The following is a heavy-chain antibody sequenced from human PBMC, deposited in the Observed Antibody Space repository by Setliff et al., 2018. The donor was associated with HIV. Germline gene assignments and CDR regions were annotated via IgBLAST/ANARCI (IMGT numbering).Heavy chain of an antibody. CDR1: GGSFNDYY. D-gene: IGHD3-10*01. CDR3: ARGLNYYGSGSYLPLGY. V-gene: IGHV4-34*01. Sequence: SETLSLTCAVYGGSFNDYYWTWIRQPPGKGLEWIGEIDHSGNIKYHASLKSRVTISKDTSKNQISLQLRSVTAADTAVYYCARGLNYYGSGSYLPLGYWGKGTLVTVSS. CDR2: IDHSGNI. J-gene: IGHJ4*02.